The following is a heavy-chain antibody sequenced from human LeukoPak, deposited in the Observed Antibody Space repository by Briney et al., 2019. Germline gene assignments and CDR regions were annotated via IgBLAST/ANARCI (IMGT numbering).Heavy chain of an antibody. Sequence: GGSLRLSCAAFGFTFITYGMNSVREAPGKGLEGVSYISSTGTTIYYADSVKGRFTISRDNAKNSLYLQMNSLRAEDTAVYYCARGLRNRGLDFDYWGQGTLVAVFS. D-gene: IGHD7-27*01. CDR2: ISSTGTTI. CDR3: ARGLRNRGLDFDY. CDR1: GFTFITYG. V-gene: IGHV3-48*03. J-gene: IGHJ4*02.